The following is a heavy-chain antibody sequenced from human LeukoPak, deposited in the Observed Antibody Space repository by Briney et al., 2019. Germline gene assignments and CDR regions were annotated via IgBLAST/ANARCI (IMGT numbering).Heavy chain of an antibody. D-gene: IGHD5-18*01. CDR3: AREGLDTAHYNWLDP. V-gene: IGHV1-18*01. J-gene: IGHJ5*02. CDR2: MSTYNGDT. CDR1: GYTFTNFG. Sequence: ASVKVSCKASGYTFTNFGISWVRQAPGQGLEWMGWMSTYNGDTKYAPKLQGRVTMTTDTSTTTAYMELRSLTSDDTAIYYCAREGLDTAHYNWLDPWGQGALVTVSS.